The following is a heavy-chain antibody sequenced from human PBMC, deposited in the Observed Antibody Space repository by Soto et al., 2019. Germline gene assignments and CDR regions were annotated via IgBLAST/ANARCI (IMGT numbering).Heavy chain of an antibody. CDR1: GGTFSSYI. CDR2: IIPILGIA. D-gene: IGHD3-22*01. CDR3: ARGLHYDSISLDDY. J-gene: IGHJ4*02. V-gene: IGHV1-69*02. Sequence: QVQLVQSGAEVKKPGSSVKVSCKASGGTFSSYIISWVRQAPGQGLEWMGRIIPILGIAKYAQKFQGRVTITADKPTSTAYRELSSLRSEDTAVYYCARGLHYDSISLDDYWGQGTLVTVSS.